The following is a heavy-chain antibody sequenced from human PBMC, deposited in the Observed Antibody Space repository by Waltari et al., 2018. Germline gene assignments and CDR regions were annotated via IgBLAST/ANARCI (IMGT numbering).Heavy chain of an antibody. D-gene: IGHD6-13*01. J-gene: IGHJ4*02. CDR1: GGSISSSSYY. CDR3: ARERDSSSSDY. Sequence: QLQLQESGPGLVKPSETLSLTCTVSGGSISSSSYYWGWIRQPPGKGLEWIGSIYYSGITYYNPSLKSRVTISVDTSKNQFSLKLSSVTAADTAVYYCARERDSSSSDYWGQGTLVTVSS. V-gene: IGHV4-39*07. CDR2: IYYSGIT.